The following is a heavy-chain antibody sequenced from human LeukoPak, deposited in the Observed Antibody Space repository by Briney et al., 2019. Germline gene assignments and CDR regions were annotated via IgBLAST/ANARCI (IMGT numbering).Heavy chain of an antibody. Sequence: SETLSLTCTVSGGSISSYYWSWIRQPPGKGLEWIGYIYYSGSTNYNPSPKSRVTISVDTSKNQFSLKLSSVTAADTAVYYCASGSPFYGMDVWGQGTTVTVSS. V-gene: IGHV4-59*12. CDR3: ASGSPFYGMDV. D-gene: IGHD6-25*01. CDR1: GGSISSYY. J-gene: IGHJ6*02. CDR2: IYYSGST.